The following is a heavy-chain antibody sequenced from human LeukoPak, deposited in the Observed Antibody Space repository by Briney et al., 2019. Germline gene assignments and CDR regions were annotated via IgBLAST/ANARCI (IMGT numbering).Heavy chain of an antibody. J-gene: IGHJ5*02. CDR1: GGSMSSNSYY. Sequence: SETLSLTCTVSGGSMSSNSYYWGWVHQPPGKGPEWIGSIHYSGSTYYNPSLKSRVTISVDTSKNQFSLKVSSVTAADTAVYYCARDLAPAGTRWFDPWGQGTLVTVSS. CDR3: ARDLAPAGTRWFDP. CDR2: IHYSGST. D-gene: IGHD6-13*01. V-gene: IGHV4-39*07.